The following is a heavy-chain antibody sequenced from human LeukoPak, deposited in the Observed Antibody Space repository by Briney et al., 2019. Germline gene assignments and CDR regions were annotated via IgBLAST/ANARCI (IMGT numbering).Heavy chain of an antibody. V-gene: IGHV3-7*04. CDR2: IKEDGSEK. D-gene: IGHD2-2*01. CDR1: GFTFSSYW. CDR3: ARVRYCDSTSCYFADY. J-gene: IGHJ4*02. Sequence: GGSLRLSCAASGFTFSSYWMSWVRQAPGKGLEWVANIKEDGSEKYYVDSVKGRFTVSRDSAKNSLYLQMNSLSPEDTAVYYCARVRYCDSTSCYFADYWGQGTLVTVSS.